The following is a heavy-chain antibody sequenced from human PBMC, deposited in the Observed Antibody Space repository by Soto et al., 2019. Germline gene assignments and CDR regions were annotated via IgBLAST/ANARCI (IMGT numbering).Heavy chain of an antibody. V-gene: IGHV1-18*01. CDR3: AKADSNYAGRFSYYYMDV. CDR1: GYTFRSYG. J-gene: IGHJ6*03. CDR2: ISGYNGNT. D-gene: IGHD4-4*01. Sequence: QVQLVQSGTEVKKPGASVKVSCKASGYTFRSYGISWVRQAPGQGLEWMGWISGYNGNTHNSQKFQGKVTMTTDTSTSTAYMELRNLRSDDTAVYYCAKADSNYAGRFSYYYMDVWGTGTMVTVSS.